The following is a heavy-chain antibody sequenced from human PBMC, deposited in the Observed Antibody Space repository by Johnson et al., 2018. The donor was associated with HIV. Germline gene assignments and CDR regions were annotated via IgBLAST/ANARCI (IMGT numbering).Heavy chain of an antibody. J-gene: IGHJ3*02. D-gene: IGHD3-22*01. CDR3: ARGSRYTYDNDDAYLLHAFDI. CDR1: GFTFSDHY. V-gene: IGHV3-11*04. Sequence: QVQLVESGGGLVKPGGSLRLSCAVSGFTFSDHYMSWIRQAPGKGLEWVSYISSSSSSIYYADSVKGRFTISRDSSKNTLYLQMNSLRVEYTAVYYCARGSRYTYDNDDAYLLHAFDIWGQGTTVPVSS. CDR2: ISSSSSSI.